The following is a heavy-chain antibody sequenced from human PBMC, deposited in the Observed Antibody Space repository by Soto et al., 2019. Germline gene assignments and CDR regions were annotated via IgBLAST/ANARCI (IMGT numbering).Heavy chain of an antibody. V-gene: IGHV3-48*03. CDR1: GFTFSSYE. J-gene: IGHJ5*02. CDR2: ISGSGTTT. CDR3: TRVLYGTS. D-gene: IGHD2-2*02. Sequence: GGSLRLSCAGYGFTFSSYEMNWVRQAPGKGLEWVSFISGSGTTTYYADSVRGRFTISRDNTKNSLYLQMNSLSAEDTGVYYDTRVLYGTSWGQGTLVTVSS.